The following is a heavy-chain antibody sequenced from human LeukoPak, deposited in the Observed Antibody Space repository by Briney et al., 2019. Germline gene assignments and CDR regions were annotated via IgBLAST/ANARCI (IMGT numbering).Heavy chain of an antibody. CDR1: GFTFSSYG. CDR3: ARAPLHYCSGGSCYQYYFDY. V-gene: IGHV3-33*01. J-gene: IGHJ4*02. Sequence: GGSLRLSCAASGFTFSSYGMHWVRQAPGKGLEWVAVIWYDGSNKYYADSVEGRFTISRDNSRNTLYLQMNSLRAEDTAVYYCARAPLHYCSGGSCYQYYFDYWGQGTLVTVSS. D-gene: IGHD2-15*01. CDR2: IWYDGSNK.